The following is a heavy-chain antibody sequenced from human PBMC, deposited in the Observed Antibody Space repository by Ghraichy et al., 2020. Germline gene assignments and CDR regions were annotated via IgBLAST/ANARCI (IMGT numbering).Heavy chain of an antibody. J-gene: IGHJ5*02. CDR2: ITGSSTTT. D-gene: IGHD3-10*01. Sequence: GESLNISCAASGFTFSSYAMSWVRQAPGKGLEWVSAITGSSTTTYYADSVKGRFTISRDNSGNTLYLQMNSLRAEDTAIYYCVKDPPSSGSGKNWFDPWGQGILVTVSS. V-gene: IGHV3-23*01. CDR1: GFTFSSYA. CDR3: VKDPPSSGSGKNWFDP.